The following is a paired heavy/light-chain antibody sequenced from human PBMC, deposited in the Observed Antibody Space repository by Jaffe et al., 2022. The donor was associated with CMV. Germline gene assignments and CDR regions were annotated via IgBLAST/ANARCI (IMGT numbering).Heavy chain of an antibody. J-gene: IGHJ4*02. CDR1: GFTFSSHG. CDR3: ARVAPGTVTTSMDY. Sequence: QVQLVESGGGVVQPGRSLRLSCEASGFTFSSHGMHWVRQAPGKGLEWVAVIWYDGSNKYYADSVKGRFTISRDNSKYMLHLQMNSLRAEDTAVYYCARVAPGTVTTSMDYWGQGTLVTVSS. D-gene: IGHD4-4*01. V-gene: IGHV3-33*01. CDR2: IWYDGSNK.
Light chain of an antibody. J-gene: IGLJ3*02. CDR1: SSDVGGYDY. Sequence: QSALTQPASVSGSPGQSITISCTGTSSDVGGYDYVSWYQQHPGKVPKLMIYDVSNRPSGVSNRFSGSKSGNTASLTISGLQAEDEADYYCSAYTSTSTLVFGGGTKLTVL. V-gene: IGLV2-14*03. CDR3: SAYTSTSTLV. CDR2: DVS.